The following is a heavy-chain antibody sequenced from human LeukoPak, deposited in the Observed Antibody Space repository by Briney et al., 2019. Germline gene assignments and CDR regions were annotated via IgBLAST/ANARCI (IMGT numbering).Heavy chain of an antibody. CDR2: IKQDGSEK. D-gene: IGHD2-2*02. CDR3: ARDPSGYCSSTSCYTGDAFDI. J-gene: IGHJ3*02. Sequence: GGSLRLSCAASGFTFSSYWMSWVRQAPGKGLEWVANIKQDGSEKYYVDSVKGRFTISRDNAKNSLYLQMNSLRAEDTAVYYCARDPSGYCSSTSCYTGDAFDIWGQGTMVTVSS. CDR1: GFTFSSYW. V-gene: IGHV3-7*01.